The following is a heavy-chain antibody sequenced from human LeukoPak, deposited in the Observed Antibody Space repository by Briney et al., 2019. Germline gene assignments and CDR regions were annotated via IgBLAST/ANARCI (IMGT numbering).Heavy chain of an antibody. Sequence: GGSLRLSCAASGFTVSSNYMSWVRQAPGKGLEWVSYISSSGSTIYYADSVKGRFTISRDNAKNSLYLQMNSLRAEDTAVYYCARDPLAVAGTVNWFDPWGQGTLVTVSS. CDR2: ISSSGSTI. V-gene: IGHV3-11*01. CDR1: GFTVSSNY. D-gene: IGHD6-19*01. CDR3: ARDPLAVAGTVNWFDP. J-gene: IGHJ5*02.